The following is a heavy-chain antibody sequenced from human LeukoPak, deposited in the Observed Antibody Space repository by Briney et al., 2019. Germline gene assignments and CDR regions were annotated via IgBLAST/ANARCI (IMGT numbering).Heavy chain of an antibody. CDR2: INPNSGGT. Sequence: ASVKVSCKASGYTFSGYYMNWVRQAPGQGLEWMGWINPNSGGTNSAVKFQGRVTMTRDTSISTAYMELSRLRCDDTAVYYCASGSSYDSSGRGFDYWGQGTLVTVSS. V-gene: IGHV1-2*02. D-gene: IGHD3-22*01. CDR1: GYTFSGYY. CDR3: ASGSSYDSSGRGFDY. J-gene: IGHJ4*02.